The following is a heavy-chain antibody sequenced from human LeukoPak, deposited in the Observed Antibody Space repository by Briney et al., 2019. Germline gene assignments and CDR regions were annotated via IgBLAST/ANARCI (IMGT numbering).Heavy chain of an antibody. Sequence: GASVTVSCTASGYTFTNYYIHWVRQAPGQGLECMGVINPSGGSTSYAQKFQGRVTMTRDMSTSTVYMELSSLRSEDTAVYYCARGGVGATTYVWFDPWGQGTLVTVSS. J-gene: IGHJ5*02. D-gene: IGHD1-26*01. CDR3: ARGGVGATTYVWFDP. CDR2: INPSGGST. CDR1: GYTFTNYY. V-gene: IGHV1-46*01.